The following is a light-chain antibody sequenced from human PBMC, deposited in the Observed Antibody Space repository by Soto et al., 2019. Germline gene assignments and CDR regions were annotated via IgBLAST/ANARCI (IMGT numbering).Light chain of an antibody. Sequence: EIVMTQSPATLSVSPGERATLSCRASQPISSYLAWFQQKPGQAPRLLIYSASTRAIGIPARFSGSGYGTEFTLAISSLQSEDFAFYYCLQYSDRRTFGQGTLVELK. CDR1: QPISSY. V-gene: IGKV3-15*01. J-gene: IGKJ1*01. CDR2: SAS. CDR3: LQYSDRRT.